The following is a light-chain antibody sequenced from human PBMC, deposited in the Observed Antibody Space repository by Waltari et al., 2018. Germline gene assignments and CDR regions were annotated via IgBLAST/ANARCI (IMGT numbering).Light chain of an antibody. CDR2: DVT. CDR1: NSDFGAYNY. V-gene: IGLV2-23*02. CDR3: CSHAGSTTFVV. J-gene: IGLJ2*01. Sequence: QSALTQPASVSGSPGQSITISCIGTNSDFGAYNYVSWYQQHQGEAPKLIIYDVTKWPSGVSNRFSVAKSGNTASLTISGLQAEDEADYYGCSHAGSTTFVVFGGGTKLTVL.